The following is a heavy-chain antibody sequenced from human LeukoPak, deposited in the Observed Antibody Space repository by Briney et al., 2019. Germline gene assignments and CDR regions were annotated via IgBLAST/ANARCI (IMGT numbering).Heavy chain of an antibody. CDR2: THYSGST. V-gene: IGHV4-39*01. J-gene: IGHJ4*02. CDR1: GGSISSSNYY. CDR3: ARRIVSGRFDY. Sequence: SETLSLTCTVSGGSISSSNYYWGWIRQPPGKGLEWIGTTHYSGSTYYNPSLKSRVTISVATSKNQFSLKLSSVTAADTAVYYCARRIVSGRFDYWGQGTLVTVPS. D-gene: IGHD1-26*01.